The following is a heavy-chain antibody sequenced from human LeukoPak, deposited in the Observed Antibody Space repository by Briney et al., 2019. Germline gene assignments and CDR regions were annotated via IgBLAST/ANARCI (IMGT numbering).Heavy chain of an antibody. CDR3: ARMDYYDSSGYRN. V-gene: IGHV4-4*02. CDR2: IYHSGST. Sequence: SETLSLTCAVSGGSISSSNWWSWVRQPPGKGLEWIGEIYHSGSTNYNPSLKSRVTISVDTSKNQFSLKLSSVTAADTAVYYCARMDYYDSSGYRNWGQGTLVTVSS. J-gene: IGHJ4*02. D-gene: IGHD3-22*01. CDR1: GGSISSSNW.